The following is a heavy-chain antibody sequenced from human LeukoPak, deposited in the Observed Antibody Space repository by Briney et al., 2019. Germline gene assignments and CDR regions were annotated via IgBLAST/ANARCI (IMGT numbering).Heavy chain of an antibody. Sequence: PSETLSLTCAVYGGSFSGYYWSWIRQPPGKGLEWIGEINHSGSTNYNPSLKSRVTISVDTSKNQFFLKLSSVTAADTAVYYCARSWMHSYGLMDVWGQGTTVTVSS. V-gene: IGHV4-34*01. CDR2: INHSGST. J-gene: IGHJ6*02. CDR3: ARSWMHSYGLMDV. CDR1: GGSFSGYY. D-gene: IGHD5-18*01.